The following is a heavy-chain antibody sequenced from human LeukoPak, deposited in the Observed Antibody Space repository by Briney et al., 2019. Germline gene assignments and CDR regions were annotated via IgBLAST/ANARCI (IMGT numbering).Heavy chain of an antibody. CDR3: ARGSRYGDYPYYCDF. Sequence: GGSLRLSCAASGFTFGSYGMHWVRQAPGKGLDWVAFVRYDGNNPYYSASVKGRFTISRDNYTVLLQMNNLRLEDAAVYYCARGSRYGDYPYYCDFWGQGTLVTVSS. CDR1: GFTFGSYG. J-gene: IGHJ4*02. V-gene: IGHV3-30*02. D-gene: IGHD4-17*01. CDR2: VRYDGNNP.